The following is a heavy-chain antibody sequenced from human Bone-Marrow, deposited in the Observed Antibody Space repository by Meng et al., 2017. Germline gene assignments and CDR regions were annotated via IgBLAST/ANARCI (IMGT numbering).Heavy chain of an antibody. CDR2: ISYDGSNK. V-gene: IGHV3-30*04. Sequence: GESLKISCVASGFTFSSYAMHWVRQAPGKGLEWVAVISYDGSNKYYADSVKGRFTISRDNSKNTLYLQMNSLRAEDTAVYYCAREVGDGYNFEGWGQGTLVTVSS. CDR1: GFTFSSYA. J-gene: IGHJ4*02. D-gene: IGHD5-24*01. CDR3: AREVGDGYNFEG.